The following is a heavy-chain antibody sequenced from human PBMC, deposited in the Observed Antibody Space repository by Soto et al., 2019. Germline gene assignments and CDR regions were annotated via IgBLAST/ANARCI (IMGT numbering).Heavy chain of an antibody. CDR2: IWCDVSTK. CDR1: GFTFSNYA. CDR3: ARDLSGTLDY. D-gene: IGHD1-7*01. J-gene: IGHJ4*02. V-gene: IGHV3-33*01. Sequence: GGSLRLSCSASGFTFSNYAMHWVRQAPGKGLEWVASIWCDVSTKYYVDSVKGRFTISRDNSKNTLSLQMSSLKAEDTAVYYCARDLSGTLDYWGQGTLATVYS.